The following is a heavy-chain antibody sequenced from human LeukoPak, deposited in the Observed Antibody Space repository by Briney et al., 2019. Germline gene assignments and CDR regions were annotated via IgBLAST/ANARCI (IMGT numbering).Heavy chain of an antibody. CDR2: IRGSGGGT. D-gene: IGHD3-10*01. V-gene: IGHV3-23*01. CDR3: ATGGDNSGSANGKIDY. J-gene: IGHJ4*02. Sequence: PGGSLRLSCAASGFTFSSYAMSWVRQAPGKGLEWVSTIRGSGGGTHYTDSETGRFTISRDNSKNTLYLQMNSLRAEDTAVYYCATGGDNSGSANGKIDYWGQGTLVTVSS. CDR1: GFTFSSYA.